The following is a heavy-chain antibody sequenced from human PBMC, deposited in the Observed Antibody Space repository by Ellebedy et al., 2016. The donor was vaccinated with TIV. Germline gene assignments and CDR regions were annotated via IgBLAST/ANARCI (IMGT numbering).Heavy chain of an antibody. CDR3: ATDWGSAAVL. J-gene: IGHJ4*02. Sequence: SETLSLTXTVSGGSISRDCWSWIRQSPGKGLEWIGYIYYSGSTNYNPSLKSRVFISVDTSKNQFSLKLSSVTAADTAVYYCATDWGSAAVLWGQGTLVTVSS. D-gene: IGHD3-16*01. V-gene: IGHV4-59*01. CDR1: GGSISRDC. CDR2: IYYSGST.